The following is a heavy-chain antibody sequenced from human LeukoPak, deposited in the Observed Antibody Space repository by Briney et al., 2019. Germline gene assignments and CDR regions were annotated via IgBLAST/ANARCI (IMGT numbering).Heavy chain of an antibody. D-gene: IGHD3-3*01. Sequence: PSETLSLTCAVYGGSFSGYYWSWIRQPPGKGLEWIGEINHSGSTNYNPSLKSRVTISVDTSKNQFSLKLGSVTAADTAVYYCARLTTYYFDYWGQGTLVTVSS. CDR3: ARLTTYYFDY. J-gene: IGHJ4*02. V-gene: IGHV4-34*01. CDR1: GGSFSGYY. CDR2: INHSGST.